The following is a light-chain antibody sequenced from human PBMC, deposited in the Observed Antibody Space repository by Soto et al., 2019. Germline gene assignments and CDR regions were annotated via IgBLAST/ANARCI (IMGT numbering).Light chain of an antibody. J-gene: IGKJ2*01. CDR1: QSVSRSY. CDR2: GTS. CDR3: QQYGTSPYT. Sequence: EIVLTQSPGTLSLSPGERATLSCRASQSVSRSYLAWYRQKPGQPPRLLMSGTSSRAPGIPERFSGRGSGTDFTLTISRLEPEDFAVYYCQQYGTSPYTFGQGTKLEIK. V-gene: IGKV3-20*01.